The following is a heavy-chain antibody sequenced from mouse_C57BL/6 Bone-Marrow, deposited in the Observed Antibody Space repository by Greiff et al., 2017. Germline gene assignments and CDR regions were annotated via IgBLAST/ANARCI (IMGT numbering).Heavy chain of an antibody. D-gene: IGHD1-1*01. CDR1: GFTFSDYY. CDR3: ARHGITTVVRRGYFDV. Sequence: EVQLVESGGGLVQPGGSLKLSCAASGFTFSDYYMYWVRQTPEKRLEWVAYISNGGGSTYYPDTVKGRFTISRDNAKNTLYLQMSRLKSEDTAMYYCARHGITTVVRRGYFDVWGTGTTVTVSS. J-gene: IGHJ1*03. CDR2: ISNGGGST. V-gene: IGHV5-12*01.